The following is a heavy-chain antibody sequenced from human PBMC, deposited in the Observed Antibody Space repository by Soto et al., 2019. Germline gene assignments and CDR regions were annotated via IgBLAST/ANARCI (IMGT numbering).Heavy chain of an antibody. Sequence: QVQLQESGPGLVKPSQTLSLTCTVSGGSISSGGYYWSWIRQHPGKGLEWIGYIYYSGSTHYHPSHKSRVTTSVDTSKNPFTLKLSSVTAADTAVYYCARGTRYNWNDPFDYWGQGTLVPVSS. V-gene: IGHV4-31*03. D-gene: IGHD1-1*01. CDR2: IYYSGST. J-gene: IGHJ4*02. CDR1: GGSISSGGYY. CDR3: ARGTRYNWNDPFDY.